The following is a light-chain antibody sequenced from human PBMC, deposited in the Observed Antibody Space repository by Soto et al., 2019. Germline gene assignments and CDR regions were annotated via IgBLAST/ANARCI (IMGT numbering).Light chain of an antibody. CDR1: SSNIGSNT. J-gene: IGLJ1*01. Sequence: QSVLTQPPSASGTPGQRVTIFCSGSSSNIGSNTVNWYQQLPGTAPKLLIYSSDQRPSGVPDRFSGSKSGTSASLAISELQSGDEADYYCAAWDDSLNANVFGTGTKLTVL. CDR3: AAWDDSLNANV. CDR2: SSD. V-gene: IGLV1-44*01.